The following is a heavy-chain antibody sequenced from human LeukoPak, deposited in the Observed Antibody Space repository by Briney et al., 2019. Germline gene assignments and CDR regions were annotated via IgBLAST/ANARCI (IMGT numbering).Heavy chain of an antibody. CDR3: ARLWFGDDAFDI. D-gene: IGHD3-10*01. CDR1: GGSISSYY. CDR2: IYTSGST. J-gene: IGHJ3*02. Sequence: PSETLSLTCTVSGGSISSYYWSWIRQPAGKGLDWIGRIYTSGSTNYNPSLKSRVTMSVDTSKNQFSLKLSSVTAADTAVYYCARLWFGDDAFDIWGQGTMVTVSS. V-gene: IGHV4-4*07.